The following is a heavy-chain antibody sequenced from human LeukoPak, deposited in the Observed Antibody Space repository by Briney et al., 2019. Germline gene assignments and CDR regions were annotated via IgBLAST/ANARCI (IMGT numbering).Heavy chain of an antibody. J-gene: IGHJ5*02. CDR1: GVSISSSNSY. CDR2: IYYSGNT. Sequence: SETLSLTCTVSGVSISSSNSYWGWIRQPPGKGLEWIGSIYYSGNTYYNASLKSQVSISIDTSKNQFSLRLTSVTAADTAVYYCARGGGAARVSDTQSWFDPWGQGTLVTVSS. V-gene: IGHV4-39*01. D-gene: IGHD6-6*01. CDR3: ARGGGAARVSDTQSWFDP.